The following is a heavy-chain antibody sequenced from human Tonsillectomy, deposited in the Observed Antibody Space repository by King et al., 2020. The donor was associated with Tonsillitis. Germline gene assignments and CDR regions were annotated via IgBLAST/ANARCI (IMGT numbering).Heavy chain of an antibody. V-gene: IGHV3-48*02. J-gene: IGHJ4*02. CDR3: AGKMYY. CDR2: ISSSSSVI. D-gene: IGHD5-24*01. Sequence: VQLVESGGGLVQPGGSLRLSCAASGFTFSTYSMNWFRQAPGKGLEWVSYISSSSSVIYYADSVKGRFTMSRDNAKNYLFLEMNSLRDEDTAVYYCAGKMYYWGQGALVTVSS. CDR1: GFTFSTYS.